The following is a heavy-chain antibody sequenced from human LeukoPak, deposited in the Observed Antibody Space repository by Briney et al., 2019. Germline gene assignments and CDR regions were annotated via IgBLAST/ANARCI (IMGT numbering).Heavy chain of an antibody. D-gene: IGHD3-10*01. J-gene: IGHJ4*02. Sequence: GGSLRLSCAASGFTFSSYAMSWVRQAPGKGLEWVSAISGSGGSTYYADSVKGRFTSSRDNVKNSLYLQMNSLRAEDTAVYYYVRQYYYGSGSYLWAPDYRGQGTLVTVSS. CDR1: GFTFSSYA. CDR2: ISGSGGST. V-gene: IGHV3-23*01. CDR3: VRQYYYGSGSYLWAPDY.